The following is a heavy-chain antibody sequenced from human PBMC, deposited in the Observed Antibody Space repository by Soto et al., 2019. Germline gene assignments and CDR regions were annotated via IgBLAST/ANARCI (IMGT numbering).Heavy chain of an antibody. CDR3: SRDSSRGKESYFDY. CDR1: GFTFSSYA. V-gene: IGHV3-30-3*01. Sequence: GGSLRLSCAASGFTFSSYAMHWVRQAPGKGLEWVAVISYDGSNKYYADSVKGRFTISRDNSKNTLYLQMNSLRAEDTAVYYCSRDSSRGKESYFDYWGQGTLVTVYS. CDR2: ISYDGSNK. J-gene: IGHJ4*02. D-gene: IGHD3-22*01.